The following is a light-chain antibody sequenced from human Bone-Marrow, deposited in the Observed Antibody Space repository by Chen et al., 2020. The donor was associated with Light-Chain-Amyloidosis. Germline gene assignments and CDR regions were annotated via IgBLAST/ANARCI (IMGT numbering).Light chain of an antibody. CDR3: QSYQGSSQGV. CDR2: EDD. Sequence: NFMLTQPHSVSESPGKTVIISCTRSSCSIATNFVQRYQQRPGSSPTTVIYEDDQRPSGVPDRFSGSVDRSSNSASLTISGLKTEDEADYYCQSYQGSSQGVFGGGTKLTVL. J-gene: IGLJ3*02. CDR1: SCSIATNF. V-gene: IGLV6-57*01.